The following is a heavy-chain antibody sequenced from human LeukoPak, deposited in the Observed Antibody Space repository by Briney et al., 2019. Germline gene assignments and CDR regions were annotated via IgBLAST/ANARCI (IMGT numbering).Heavy chain of an antibody. D-gene: IGHD3-22*01. CDR3: ARATYYYDSSGYLIDY. CDR1: GGSIISYY. Sequence: PSETLSLTCSVSGGSIISYYWSWIRQPPGKGLEWIGYIYYTGSTNSNPSLKSRVTISVDTSKNQFSLKLSSVTAADTAVYYCARATYYYDSSGYLIDYWGQGTLVTVSS. CDR2: IYYTGST. J-gene: IGHJ4*02. V-gene: IGHV4-59*08.